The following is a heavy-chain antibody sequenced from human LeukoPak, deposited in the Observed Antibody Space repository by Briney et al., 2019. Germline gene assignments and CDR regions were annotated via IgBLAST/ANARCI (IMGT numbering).Heavy chain of an antibody. D-gene: IGHD6-25*01. CDR3: VREKAASAY. V-gene: IGHV3-11*01. J-gene: IGHJ4*02. CDR2: ISNSGSTI. Sequence: GRSLRLSCAASGFALSDYYMSWIRQAPGKGLEWVGYISNSGSTIYYADSVRGRFTISRDNAKNSLYLQMSSLRAEDTAVYYCVREKAASAYWGQGTLVTVSS. CDR1: GFALSDYY.